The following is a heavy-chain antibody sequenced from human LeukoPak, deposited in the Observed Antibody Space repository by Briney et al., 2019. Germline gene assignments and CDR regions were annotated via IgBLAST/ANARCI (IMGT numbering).Heavy chain of an antibody. CDR1: GFTFSSYD. V-gene: IGHV3-13*01. Sequence: PGGSLRFSCAASGFTFSSYDMHWVRQAPGKGLEWVSAIGTAGDTYYPGSVKGRFTISRENAKNSLYLQMNSLRAGDTAVYYCARGLGRNYVLSYYGMDVWGQGTTVTVSS. J-gene: IGHJ6*02. CDR3: ARGLGRNYVLSYYGMDV. CDR2: IGTAGDT. D-gene: IGHD1-7*01.